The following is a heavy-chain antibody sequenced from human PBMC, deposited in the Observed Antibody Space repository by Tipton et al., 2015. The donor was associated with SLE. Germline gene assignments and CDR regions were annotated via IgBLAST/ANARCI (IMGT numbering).Heavy chain of an antibody. CDR3: AKDIFRGYSYGLFDY. CDR2: ISWNSGSI. V-gene: IGHV3-9*01. Sequence: RSLRLSCAASGFTFDDYAMHWVRQAPGKGLEWVSGISWNSGSIGYADSVKGRFTISRDNAKNSLYLQMNSLRAEDTALYYCAKDIFRGYSYGLFDYWGQGTLVTVSS. CDR1: GFTFDDYA. D-gene: IGHD5-18*01. J-gene: IGHJ4*02.